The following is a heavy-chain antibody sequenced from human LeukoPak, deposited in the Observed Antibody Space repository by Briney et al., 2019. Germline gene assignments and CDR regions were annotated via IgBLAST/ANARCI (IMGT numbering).Heavy chain of an antibody. D-gene: IGHD5-18*01. Sequence: GGSLRLSCAASGFTFSSYSMSWVRQAPGKGLEWVSYISSSSSTIYYADSVKGRFTISRDNAKNSLYLQMNSLRAEDTAVYYRARHGVKLWVQKDYWGQGTLVTVSS. J-gene: IGHJ4*02. V-gene: IGHV3-48*01. CDR1: GFTFSSYS. CDR2: ISSSSSTI. CDR3: ARHGVKLWVQKDY.